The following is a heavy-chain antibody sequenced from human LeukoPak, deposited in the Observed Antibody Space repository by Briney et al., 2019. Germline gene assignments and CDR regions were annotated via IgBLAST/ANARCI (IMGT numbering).Heavy chain of an antibody. CDR2: ISSSGSTI. Sequence: PGGSLRLSCAASGFTFSDYYMSWIRQAPGKGLEWVSYISSSGSTIYYADSVKGRFTISRDNAKNSLYLQMNSLRAEDTALYYCAKVLAAAGRGPFDYWGQGTLVTVSS. V-gene: IGHV3-11*01. D-gene: IGHD6-13*01. J-gene: IGHJ4*02. CDR1: GFTFSDYY. CDR3: AKVLAAAGRGPFDY.